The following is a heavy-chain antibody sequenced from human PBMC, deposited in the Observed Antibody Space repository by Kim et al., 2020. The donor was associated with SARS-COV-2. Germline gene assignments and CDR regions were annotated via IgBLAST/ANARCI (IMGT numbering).Heavy chain of an antibody. CDR3: SRGIQKIKMILVVMTSESVHCDS. CDR2: INHSGTT. Sequence: SETLSLTCAVYGGSFSDYSWTWIRQSPGKGLEWIGEINHSGTTKYNPSLRSRVTMSVDTSKNQFSLRLMSVTAADTAIYYCSRGIQKIKMILVVMTSESVHCDSWGQGTL. J-gene: IGHJ4*02. CDR1: GGSFSDYS. D-gene: IGHD3-22*01. V-gene: IGHV4-34*01.